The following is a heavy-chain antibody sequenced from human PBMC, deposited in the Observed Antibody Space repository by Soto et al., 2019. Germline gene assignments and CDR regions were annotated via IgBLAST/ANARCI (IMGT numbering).Heavy chain of an antibody. CDR1: GFTFSSYA. D-gene: IGHD6-19*01. CDR3: ASFRAEGGPPLKYCYGMDV. Sequence: PVGSLRLSCAASGFTFSSYAMHWVRQAPGKGLEWVAVISYDGSNKYYADSVKGRFTISRDNSKNTLYLQMNSLRAEDTAVYYCASFRAEGGPPLKYCYGMDVWGQGTTVTVSS. CDR2: ISYDGSNK. J-gene: IGHJ6*02. V-gene: IGHV3-30-3*01.